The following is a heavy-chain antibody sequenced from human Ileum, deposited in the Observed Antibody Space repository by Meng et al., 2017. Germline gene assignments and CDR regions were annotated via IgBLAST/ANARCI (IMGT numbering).Heavy chain of an antibody. CDR3: AGRYSSGWYVH. D-gene: IGHD6-19*01. J-gene: IGHJ5*02. V-gene: IGHV3-53*01. CDR2: IYAGGTT. CDR1: GFTVSSNY. Sequence: EVHPVGPGGGLIQPGESLKLSCAASGFTVSSNYISWVRQAPGKGLEWVSVIYAGGTTYYADSVKGRFTISRDDSKNTVFLQMNSLRGEDTAVYYCAGRYSSGWYVHWGQGTLVTVSS.